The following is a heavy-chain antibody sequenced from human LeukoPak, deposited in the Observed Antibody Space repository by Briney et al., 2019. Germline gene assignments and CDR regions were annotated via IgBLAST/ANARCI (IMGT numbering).Heavy chain of an antibody. V-gene: IGHV4-39*01. CDR2: IYYSGST. CDR1: GGSISSSSYY. D-gene: IGHD3-3*02. CDR3: ARRNSIGVPGFYFDY. Sequence: SETLSLTCTVSGGSISSSSYYWGWIRQPPGKGLEWIGSIYYSGSTYYNPSLKSRVTTSVDTSKNQFSLKLSSVTAADTAVYYCARRNSIGVPGFYFDYWGQGTLVTVSS. J-gene: IGHJ4*02.